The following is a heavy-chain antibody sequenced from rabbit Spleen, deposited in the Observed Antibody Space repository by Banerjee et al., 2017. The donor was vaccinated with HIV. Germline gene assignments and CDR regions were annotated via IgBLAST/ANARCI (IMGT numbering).Heavy chain of an antibody. D-gene: IGHD8-1*01. J-gene: IGHJ6*01. CDR2: INTATGKA. Sequence: QEHLEESGGGLVKPETSLTLTCKASGFSFSDRDVMCWVRQAPGKGLEWIACINTATGKAVYASWAKGRFTISKTSSTTVTLQMTSLTAADTATYFCARDTGSSFSSYGMDLWGPGTLVTVS. CDR1: GFSFSDRDV. CDR3: ARDTGSSFSSYGMDL. V-gene: IGHV1S45*01.